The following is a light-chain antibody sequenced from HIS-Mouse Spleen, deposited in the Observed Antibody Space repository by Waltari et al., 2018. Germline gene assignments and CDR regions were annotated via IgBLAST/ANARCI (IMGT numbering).Light chain of an antibody. J-gene: IGLJ3*02. CDR1: SGSIARKY. Sequence: NFMLTQPHSVSESPGKTVTISCTRSSGSIARKYVLWYQQRPGSAPTTVIDEDNQRPSGVPDRFSGSIDSSSNSASLTISGLKTEDEADYYCQSYDSSIWVFGGGTKLTVL. V-gene: IGLV6-57*04. CDR3: QSYDSSIWV. CDR2: EDN.